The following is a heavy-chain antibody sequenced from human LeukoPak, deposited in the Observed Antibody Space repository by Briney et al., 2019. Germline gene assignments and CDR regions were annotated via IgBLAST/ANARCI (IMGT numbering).Heavy chain of an antibody. CDR1: GGSISSYY. Sequence: SETLSLTCTVSGGSISSYYWSWVRQPPGKGLEWIGEIHHDGRINYNPSLKSRVTLSVDKSKNQFSLRLNSVTAADTAMYYCARSHDHLWGNYPDYWGQGTLVTVSS. J-gene: IGHJ4*02. CDR2: IHHDGRI. D-gene: IGHD3-16*02. V-gene: IGHV4-34*01. CDR3: ARSHDHLWGNYPDY.